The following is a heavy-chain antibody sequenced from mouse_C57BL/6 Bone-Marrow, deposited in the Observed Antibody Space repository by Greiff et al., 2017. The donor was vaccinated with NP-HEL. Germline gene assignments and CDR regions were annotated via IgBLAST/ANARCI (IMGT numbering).Heavy chain of an antibody. Sequence: VQLQQSGTVLARPGASVKMSCKTSGYTFTSYWMHWVKQRPGQGLDWIGAIYPGNGDTSYNQKFKGKAKLTAVTSASTAYMELSSLTNEDSAVYYCLYDGYPAWFAYWGQGTLVTVSA. D-gene: IGHD2-3*01. CDR2: IYPGNGDT. J-gene: IGHJ3*01. CDR1: GYTFTSYW. CDR3: LYDGYPAWFAY. V-gene: IGHV1-5*01.